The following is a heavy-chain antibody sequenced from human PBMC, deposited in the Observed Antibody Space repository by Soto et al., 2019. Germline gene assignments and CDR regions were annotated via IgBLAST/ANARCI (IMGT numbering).Heavy chain of an antibody. CDR3: ARDIQRVSPLANDAFDV. Sequence: QVQLVQSGAELKKPGASVNISCTASGFTFSDNLINWVRQVPGQGLEWMGWLNTDTGNTRYSETFKGRVTISRQPSARMAYLKLSGREHEDTAIYFCARDIQRVSPLANDAFDVWGQGTMITVSS. CDR1: GFTFSDNL. D-gene: IGHD5-18*01. CDR2: LNTDTGNT. J-gene: IGHJ3*01. V-gene: IGHV1-3*04.